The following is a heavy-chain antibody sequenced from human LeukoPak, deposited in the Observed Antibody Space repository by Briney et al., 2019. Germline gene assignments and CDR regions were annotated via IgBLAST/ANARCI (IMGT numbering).Heavy chain of an antibody. CDR2: IYPGDSDT. D-gene: IGHD5-12*01. J-gene: IGHJ5*02. V-gene: IGHV5-51*01. CDR3: ARYSGYDRYNWFDH. Sequence: GESLKISCQGSGYSFTSYWIGWVRQLPGKGLEWMGIIYPGDSDTRYSPSFQGQVTISADKSISTAYLQWSSLKASDTAMYCCARYSGYDRYNWFDHWGQGTLVTVSS. CDR1: GYSFTSYW.